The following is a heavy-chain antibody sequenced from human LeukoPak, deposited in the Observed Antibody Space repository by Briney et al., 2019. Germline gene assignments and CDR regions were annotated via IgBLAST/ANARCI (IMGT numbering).Heavy chain of an antibody. J-gene: IGHJ3*02. D-gene: IGHD5-24*01. CDR1: GGSISSFY. Sequence: ASETLSLTCTASGGSISSFYWSWIRQPPGKGPEWLGYIYYSGSTNYNPSLKSRVTISVDTSRNQFSLNLSSVTAADTAVYYCARDRDGFNGGAFDIWGQGTMVTVSS. V-gene: IGHV4-59*01. CDR3: ARDRDGFNGGAFDI. CDR2: IYYSGST.